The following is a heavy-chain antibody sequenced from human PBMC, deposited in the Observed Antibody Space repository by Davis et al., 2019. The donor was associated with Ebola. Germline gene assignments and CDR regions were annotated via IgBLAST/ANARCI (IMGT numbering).Heavy chain of an antibody. Sequence: GESLKISCAASGFIFSDYEMNWVRQTPGKGLEWVAFVGNSVDSIHYAASVKGRFIASRDNARHSLLLQMNNLKVEDTGVYYCVPGTWIRGQGMRVTVSA. J-gene: IGHJ4*02. CDR1: GFIFSDYE. CDR2: VGNSVDSI. V-gene: IGHV3-48*03. CDR3: VPGTWI. D-gene: IGHD5-18*01.